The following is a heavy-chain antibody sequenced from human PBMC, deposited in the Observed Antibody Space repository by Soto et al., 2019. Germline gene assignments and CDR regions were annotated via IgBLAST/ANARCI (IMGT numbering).Heavy chain of an antibody. V-gene: IGHV4-39*01. J-gene: IGHJ4*02. Sequence: SETLSLTCTVSGGSISGSSYYWGWIRQPPGKGLEWIGSIYYSGSTYYNPSLKSRVTISVDTSKNQFSLKLSSVTAADTAVYYCARRINYYDSSGYYSVSYFDYWGQGTLVTVSS. CDR2: IYYSGST. D-gene: IGHD3-22*01. CDR3: ARRINYYDSSGYYSVSYFDY. CDR1: GGSISGSSYY.